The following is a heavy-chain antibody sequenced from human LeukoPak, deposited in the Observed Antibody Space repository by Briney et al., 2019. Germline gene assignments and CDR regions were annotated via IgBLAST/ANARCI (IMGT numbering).Heavy chain of an antibody. CDR3: ARKNPRTNIVGAVPRYWFDP. Sequence: SETLSLTCAVHGGSFSGYYWSWIRQPPGKGLEWIGEINHSGSTNYNPSLKSRVTISVDTSKNQFSLKLSSVTAADTAVYYCARKNPRTNIVGAVPRYWFDPWGQGTLVTVSS. D-gene: IGHD1-26*01. J-gene: IGHJ5*02. CDR1: GGSFSGYY. V-gene: IGHV4-34*01. CDR2: INHSGST.